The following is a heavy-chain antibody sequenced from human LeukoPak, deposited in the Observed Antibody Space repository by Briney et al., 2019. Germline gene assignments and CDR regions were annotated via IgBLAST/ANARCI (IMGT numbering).Heavy chain of an antibody. D-gene: IGHD1-1*01. CDR2: ISSTGNYI. J-gene: IGHJ4*02. CDR3: AEDQWYSPRY. Sequence: KAGGSLRLSCAASGFTFITYSMNWVRQAPEKGLEWVSSISSTGNYIYYADSVKGRFTISRDNAKNSLYLQMDSLRAKDTAVYYCAEDQWYSPRYWGQGTLVTVSS. CDR1: GFTFITYS. V-gene: IGHV3-21*01.